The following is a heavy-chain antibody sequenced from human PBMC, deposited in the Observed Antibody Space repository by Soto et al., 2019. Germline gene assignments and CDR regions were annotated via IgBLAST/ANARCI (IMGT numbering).Heavy chain of an antibody. CDR3: ARARYSLMRTHYYYGMDV. D-gene: IGHD5-18*01. CDR1: GFTFSSYS. Sequence: LRLSCAASGFTFSSYSMNWVRQAPGKGLEWVSSISSSSSYIYYADSVKGRFTISRDNAKNSLYLQMNSLRAEDTAVYYCARARYSLMRTHYYYGMDVWGQGTTVTVSS. CDR2: ISSSSSYI. V-gene: IGHV3-21*01. J-gene: IGHJ6*02.